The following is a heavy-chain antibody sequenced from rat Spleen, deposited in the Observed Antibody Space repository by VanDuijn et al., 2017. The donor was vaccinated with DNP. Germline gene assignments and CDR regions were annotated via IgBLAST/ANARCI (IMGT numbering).Heavy chain of an antibody. CDR3: ATSPGPNWFAH. Sequence: EVQLVESGGGLVQPGRSLKLSCVASGFSFSDYDMAWVRQAPTKGLEWVACMSPSGANTYYRDSVKGRFTVSRDTAKSSLYLQMDSLRSEDTATYYCATSPGPNWFAHWGQGTLVTVSS. CDR2: MSPSGANT. D-gene: IGHD1-4*01. CDR1: GFSFSDYD. V-gene: IGHV5-25*01. J-gene: IGHJ3*01.